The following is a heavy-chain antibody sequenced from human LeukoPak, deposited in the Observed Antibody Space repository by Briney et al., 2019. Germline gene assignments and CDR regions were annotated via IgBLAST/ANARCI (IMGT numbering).Heavy chain of an antibody. CDR3: ATASGSWYRYYFDS. CDR2: ISSASNMI. V-gene: IGHV3-11*04. J-gene: IGHJ4*02. CDR1: GFTFSDYY. D-gene: IGHD6-13*01. Sequence: GGSLRLSCAASGFTFSDYYMSWIRQAPGKGLEWISYISSASNMIYYAESVKGRFTISRDNAKNSLYLQMNSLRAEDTAVYYCATASGSWYRYYFDSWGQGILVTVPS.